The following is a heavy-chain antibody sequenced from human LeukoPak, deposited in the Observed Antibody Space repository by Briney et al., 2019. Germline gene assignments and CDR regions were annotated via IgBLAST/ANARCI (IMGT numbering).Heavy chain of an antibody. Sequence: GASVNFSSTASGYTSTSYGISWVRQAPRQGPPWIGWISAYHGNTNSAQKLQGRVTITTEPSTSTASQELRGLESGGTAVYYCGRAPNWDVRYQLLYGHGGFMYVWGKGTTVTVSS. V-gene: IGHV1-18*01. D-gene: IGHD2-2*02. CDR3: GRAPNWDVRYQLLYGHGGFMYV. J-gene: IGHJ6*03. CDR1: GYTSTSYG. CDR2: ISAYHGNT.